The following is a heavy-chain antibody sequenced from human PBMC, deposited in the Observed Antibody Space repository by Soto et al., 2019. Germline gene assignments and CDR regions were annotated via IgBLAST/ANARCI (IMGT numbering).Heavy chain of an antibody. CDR2: DRFRGGA. J-gene: IGHJ6*02. V-gene: IGHV4-34*01. CDR3: ARERVVLVRASVRVWDEYQYYGLDV. D-gene: IGHD3-16*01. CDR1: GGSFNGDY. Sequence: PSETLSLTCDIYGGSFNGDYWSWIRPPPGKGRGWIGKDRFRGGASYSPSLRSRVTVSADTSKNQFSLRLTSVTAADTAVYYCARERVVLVRASVRVWDEYQYYGLDVWGQGTTVT.